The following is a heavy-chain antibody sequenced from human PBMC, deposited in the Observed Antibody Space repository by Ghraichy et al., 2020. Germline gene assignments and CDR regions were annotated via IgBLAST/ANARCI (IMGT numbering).Heavy chain of an antibody. CDR3: ARRWIYDFWSGYAYGMDV. J-gene: IGHJ6*02. CDR1: GGSISSSSYY. Sequence: SETLSLTCTVSGGSISSSSYYWGWIRQPPGKGLEWIGSIYYSGSTYYNPSLKSRVTISVDTSKNQFSLKLSSVTAADTAVYYCARRWIYDFWSGYAYGMDVWGQGTTVTVSS. CDR2: IYYSGST. D-gene: IGHD3-3*01. V-gene: IGHV4-39*01.